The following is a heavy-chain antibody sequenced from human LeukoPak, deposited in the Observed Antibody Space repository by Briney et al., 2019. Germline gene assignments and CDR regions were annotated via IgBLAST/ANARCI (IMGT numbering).Heavy chain of an antibody. CDR1: GFTFSSYW. J-gene: IGHJ6*02. CDR2: IKQDGSEK. V-gene: IGHV3-7*04. CDR3: ARGYSYGSYYHYGMDV. D-gene: IGHD5-18*01. Sequence: PGGSLRLSCAASGFTFSSYWMSWVRQAPGKGLEWVANIKQDGSEKYYVDSVKGRFTISRDNAKNSLYLQMNSLRAEDTAVYYCARGYSYGSYYHYGMDVWGQGTTVTVSS.